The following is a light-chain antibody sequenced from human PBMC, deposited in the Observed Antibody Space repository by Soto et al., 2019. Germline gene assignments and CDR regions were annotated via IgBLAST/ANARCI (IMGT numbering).Light chain of an antibody. CDR3: QQYNKDRMT. V-gene: IGKV1-5*01. Sequence: SQPAHSPSALSSSVGDRVTITXRASQSIIIGLSWYQQEPGXAPNXXXYAXSSLASGVPSRLSGSGSGTEFTLTISSLHPDYFAAYYCQQYNKDRMTFGQGTKVDIK. J-gene: IGKJ1*01. CDR1: QSIIIG. CDR2: AXS.